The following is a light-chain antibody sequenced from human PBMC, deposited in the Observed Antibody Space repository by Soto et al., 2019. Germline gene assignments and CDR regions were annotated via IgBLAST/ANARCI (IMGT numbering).Light chain of an antibody. V-gene: IGKV3-15*01. CDR3: QQYNNWPTWT. CDR1: QSVGSN. Sequence: EIVVTQSPATLSVSPGERVTLSCRARQSVGSNLAWYQQKPGQAPRLLIYGASTRATGIPARFSGSGSETEFTLTISSLQAEDSAVYFCQQYNNWPTWTFGQGAK. CDR2: GAS. J-gene: IGKJ1*01.